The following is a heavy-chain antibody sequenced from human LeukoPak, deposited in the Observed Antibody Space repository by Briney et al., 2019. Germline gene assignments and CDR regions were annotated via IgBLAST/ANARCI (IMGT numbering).Heavy chain of an antibody. CDR1: GFTFSSYA. D-gene: IGHD3-3*02. Sequence: GGSLRLSCAAPGFTFSSYAMSWVRQAPGKGLEWVSGISGRGGSTYYADSVKGRFTISRDNSKNTLYLQMNSLRAEDTAVYYCAKDFSGAFDIWGQGTMVTVSS. J-gene: IGHJ3*02. V-gene: IGHV3-23*01. CDR2: ISGRGGST. CDR3: AKDFSGAFDI.